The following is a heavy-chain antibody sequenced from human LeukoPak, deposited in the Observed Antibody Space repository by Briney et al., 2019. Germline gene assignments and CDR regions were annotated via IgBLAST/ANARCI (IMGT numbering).Heavy chain of an antibody. V-gene: IGHV1-69*04. D-gene: IGHD6-13*01. Sequence: ASVKVSCKASGGTFSSYAISWVRQAPGQGLEWMGRIIPILGIANYAQKFQGRVTITADKSTSTAYMELSSLRSEDTAVYYCARVIAAAGIVADNWFDHWGQGTLVIVSS. CDR2: IIPILGIA. CDR1: GGTFSSYA. CDR3: ARVIAAAGIVADNWFDH. J-gene: IGHJ5*02.